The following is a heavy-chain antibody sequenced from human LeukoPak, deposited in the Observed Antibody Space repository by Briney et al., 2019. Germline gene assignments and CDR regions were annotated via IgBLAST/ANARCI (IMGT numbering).Heavy chain of an antibody. V-gene: IGHV1-2*02. J-gene: IGHJ5*02. CDR3: ARDDLDSTGTGWFDP. CDR2: INPNSGST. CDR1: GFAFTGYY. D-gene: IGHD3-22*01. Sequence: GASVKVSCKASGFAFTGYYMHWVRQAPGQGLEWMGWINPNSGSTNYAQKFQGRVTMTRDTSISTAYMELSRLRSDDTAVYYCARDDLDSTGTGWFDPWGQGTLVTVSS.